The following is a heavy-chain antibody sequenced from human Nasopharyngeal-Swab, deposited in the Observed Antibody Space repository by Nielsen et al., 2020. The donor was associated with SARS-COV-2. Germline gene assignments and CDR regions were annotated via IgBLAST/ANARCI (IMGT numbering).Heavy chain of an antibody. CDR2: IYSGGST. CDR1: GFTFSSNY. CDR3: AGSSFDYYYYYMDV. V-gene: IGHV3-66*01. J-gene: IGHJ6*03. D-gene: IGHD6-13*01. Sequence: GGSLRLCCAASGFTFSSNYMSCVRQAPGKGLEWISVIYSGGSTYYADSVKGRFTISRDNSKNTLYLQMNSLRAEDTAVYYCAGSSFDYYYYYMDVWGKGTTVTVSS.